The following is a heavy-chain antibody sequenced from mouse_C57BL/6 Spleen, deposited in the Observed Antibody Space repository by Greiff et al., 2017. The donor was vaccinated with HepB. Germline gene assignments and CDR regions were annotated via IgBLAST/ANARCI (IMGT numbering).Heavy chain of an antibody. D-gene: IGHD2-1*01. CDR1: GYTFTSYD. CDR3: ARGPSDGNYELWYFDV. Sequence: VQLQQSGPELVKPGASVKLSCKASGYTFTSYDINWVKQRPGQGLEWIGWIYPRDGSTKYNEKFKGKATLTVDTSSSTAYMELHSLTSEDSAVYFCARGPSDGNYELWYFDVWGTGTTVTVSS. J-gene: IGHJ1*03. CDR2: IYPRDGST. V-gene: IGHV1-85*01.